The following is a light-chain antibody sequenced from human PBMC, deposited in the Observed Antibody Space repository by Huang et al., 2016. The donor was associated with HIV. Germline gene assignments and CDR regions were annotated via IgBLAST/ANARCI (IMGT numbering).Light chain of an antibody. Sequence: EIVMTQSPATLSVSPGEIATLSGRASKSVSGNLAWYQQKPGQPPRLLIYGASTRATGIPARFSCSGSGTEFTLTISSLQSEDFALYYCQQYDNWPPYTFGQGTKLEIK. CDR2: GAS. CDR3: QQYDNWPPYT. CDR1: KSVSGN. V-gene: IGKV3-15*01. J-gene: IGKJ2*01.